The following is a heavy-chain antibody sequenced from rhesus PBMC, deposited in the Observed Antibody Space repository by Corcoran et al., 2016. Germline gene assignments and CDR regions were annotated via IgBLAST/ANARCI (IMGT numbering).Heavy chain of an antibody. V-gene: IGHV4-76*01. CDR1: GGSISGDYD. CDR2: IYGGSGTT. Sequence: QVQLQESGPGLVKPSETLSLTCGVSGGSISGDYDWRGIHPAPGKGLEWIGQIYGGSGTTTYNPSLQNRVTISKDTSRNQFSLKLTSVTAADTAIFYCASRRPNAPFDYWGQGVLVTVSS. J-gene: IGHJ4*01. D-gene: IGHD7-45*01. CDR3: ASRRPNAPFDY.